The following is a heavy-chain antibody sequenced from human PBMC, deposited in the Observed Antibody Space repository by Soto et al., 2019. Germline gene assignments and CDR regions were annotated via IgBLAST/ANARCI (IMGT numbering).Heavy chain of an antibody. Sequence: GASVKVSCKASGYTFTSYGISWVRQAPGQGLEWMGWISAYNGNTNYAQKLQGRVTMTTDTSTSTAYMELRSLRSDDTAVYYCARDRSSTYYDYVRGSYRYFDYWGQGTLVTVSS. CDR2: ISAYNGNT. CDR3: ARDRSSTYYDYVRGSYRYFDY. D-gene: IGHD3-16*02. V-gene: IGHV1-18*01. CDR1: GYTFTSYG. J-gene: IGHJ4*02.